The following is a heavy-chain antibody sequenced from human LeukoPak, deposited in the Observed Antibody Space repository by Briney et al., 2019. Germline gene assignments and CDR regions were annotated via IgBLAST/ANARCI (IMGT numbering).Heavy chain of an antibody. CDR3: VGGPWGCVNY. CDR2: INGDGSST. V-gene: IGHV3-74*01. CDR1: GFTFSSYW. D-gene: IGHD3-16*01. Sequence: GGSLRLSCAASGFTFSSYWRHWVRQAPGKGLVWVSRINGDGSSTNYADSVKGRFTISRDNAKNTLYLQMNSLRAEDTAVYYCVGGPWGCVNYWGQGTLVTVSS. J-gene: IGHJ4*02.